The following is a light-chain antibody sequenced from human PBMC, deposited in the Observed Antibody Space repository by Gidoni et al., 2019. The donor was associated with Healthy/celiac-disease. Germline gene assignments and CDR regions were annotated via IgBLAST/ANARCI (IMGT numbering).Light chain of an antibody. CDR2: DAS. V-gene: IGKV3-11*01. J-gene: IGKJ4*01. CDR1: QSVSNY. Sequence: EIVLTQSPATLSLSPGERATLSCRVSQSVSNYLAWYQQKPGQAPRLLIYDASNRATGTPARFSGSGSGTDFTLTISSLEPEDFAVYYCQQRSNWPLTFGGGTKVEIK. CDR3: QQRSNWPLT.